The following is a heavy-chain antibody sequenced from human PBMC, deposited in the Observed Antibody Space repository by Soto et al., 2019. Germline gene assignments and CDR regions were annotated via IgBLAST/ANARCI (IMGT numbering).Heavy chain of an antibody. CDR1: GYRFASYW. CDR3: ARQAGYCSGGSCYSSWSDP. J-gene: IGHJ5*02. V-gene: IGHV5-51*01. CDR2: IYPGDSDT. Sequence: GESLKISCEGSGYRFASYWIGWVRQMPGKGLEWMGIIYPGDSDTRYSPSFQGQATISADKSISTAYLQWSSLKASDTAMYYCARQAGYCSGGSCYSSWSDPWGQGTLVTVSS. D-gene: IGHD2-15*01.